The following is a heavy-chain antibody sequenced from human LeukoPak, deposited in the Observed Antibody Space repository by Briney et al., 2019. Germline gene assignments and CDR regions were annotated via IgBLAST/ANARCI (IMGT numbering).Heavy chain of an antibody. D-gene: IGHD5-12*01. CDR2: IDPKSGGT. CDR3: ARDISAYERSLNS. V-gene: IGHV1-2*07. J-gene: IGHJ4*02. Sequence: ASVKVSCKASGYTFTDYNMHWVRQAPGQGPEWMGWIDPKSGGTNYAHRFQGRVTITRDTSISTVYMELNSLRSDDTAVYYCARDISAYERSLNSWGQGTLLTVSS. CDR1: GYTFTDYN.